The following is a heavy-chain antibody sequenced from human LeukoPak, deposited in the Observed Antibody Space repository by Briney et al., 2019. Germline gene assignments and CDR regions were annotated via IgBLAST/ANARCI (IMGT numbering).Heavy chain of an antibody. Sequence: GESLKISCKGSGYSFTSYWISWVRQMPGKGLEWMGRIDSSDSYTNYSPSFRGHVTISADKSISTAYLQWSSLKASDTAMYYCARRFPGVSDGMDVWGKGTTVTVSS. D-gene: IGHD2/OR15-2a*01. J-gene: IGHJ6*04. CDR1: GYSFTSYW. V-gene: IGHV5-10-1*01. CDR2: IDSSDSYT. CDR3: ARRFPGVSDGMDV.